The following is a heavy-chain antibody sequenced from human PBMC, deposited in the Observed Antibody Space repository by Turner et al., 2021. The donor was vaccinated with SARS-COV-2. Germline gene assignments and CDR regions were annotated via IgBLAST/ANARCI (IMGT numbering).Heavy chain of an antibody. CDR2: INYSGRT. D-gene: IGHD2-21*02. Sequence: LQLPESGPGLVMPSETLSLTSTVSGGSISSSSYYWGWIRQPPGKGLEWIGSINYSGRTYYNQSIKSRVNISVDTSKNQFSRKLSSVTAADTAVYYCARDGGDPPRYFQHWGQGTLVTVSS. J-gene: IGHJ1*01. V-gene: IGHV4-39*02. CDR1: GGSISSSSYY. CDR3: ARDGGDPPRYFQH.